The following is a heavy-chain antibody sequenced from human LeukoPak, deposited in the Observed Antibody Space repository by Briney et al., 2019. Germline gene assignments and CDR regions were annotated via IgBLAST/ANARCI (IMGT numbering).Heavy chain of an antibody. D-gene: IGHD4-11*01. V-gene: IGHV3-48*01. J-gene: IGHJ4*02. Sequence: GGSLRLSCAASGFTFSTYSMNWVRQAPGKGLEWVSYITGSSSTIYYADSVKGRFTISRDNAKNSLYLQMNSLRAEDTAVYYCARSTAHFDYWGQGTLVTASS. CDR2: ITGSSSTI. CDR1: GFTFSTYS. CDR3: ARSTAHFDY.